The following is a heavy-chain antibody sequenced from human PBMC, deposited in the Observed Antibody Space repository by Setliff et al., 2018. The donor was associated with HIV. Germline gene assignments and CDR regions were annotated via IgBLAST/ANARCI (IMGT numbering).Heavy chain of an antibody. CDR1: GYALTSYS. Sequence: ASVKVSCKASGYALTSYSLNWVRQSPGQGLEWLGWMNPNSGRAGSAQMFQGRLTMTRDTSTSTAYMELSSLTSDDTAIYYCARGRLSWSPDFWGQGTLVTVSS. CDR2: MNPNSGRA. J-gene: IGHJ4*02. V-gene: IGHV1-8*01. CDR3: ARGRLSWSPDF.